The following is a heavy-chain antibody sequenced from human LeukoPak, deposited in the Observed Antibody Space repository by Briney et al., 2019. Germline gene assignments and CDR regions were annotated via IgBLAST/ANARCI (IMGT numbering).Heavy chain of an antibody. CDR2: INHSGST. Sequence: SSETLSLTCAVYGGSFSGYYWSWIRQPPGKGLEWIGEINHSGSTNYNPSLKSRVTISVDTSKNQFSLKLSSVTAADTAVYYCARHRSKSFDYWGQGTLVTVSS. V-gene: IGHV4-34*01. CDR3: ARHRSKSFDY. CDR1: GGSFSGYY. J-gene: IGHJ4*02.